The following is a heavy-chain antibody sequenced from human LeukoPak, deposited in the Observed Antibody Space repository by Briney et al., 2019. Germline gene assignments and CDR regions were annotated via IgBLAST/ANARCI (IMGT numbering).Heavy chain of an antibody. V-gene: IGHV3-30*02. D-gene: IGHD3-22*01. CDR2: IRNDGSNK. J-gene: IGHJ3*02. CDR3: AKDSSYYHSSGPSTNAFDT. CDR1: AFIFSNYG. Sequence: GGSLRLSCAASAFIFSNYGMHWVRQAPGKGLEWVAFIRNDGSNKYYADSVKGRFTISRDNSKNTLYLQMNSPRAEDTAVYYCAKDSSYYHSSGPSTNAFDTWGQGTMVTVSS.